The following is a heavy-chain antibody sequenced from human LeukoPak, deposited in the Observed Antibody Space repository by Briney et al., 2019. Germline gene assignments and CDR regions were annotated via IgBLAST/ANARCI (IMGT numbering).Heavy chain of an antibody. J-gene: IGHJ4*02. CDR3: ARGMYYVY. V-gene: IGHV3-43*02. Sequence: TGGSLRRSCAASGFTFDDYAMHWVRQAPGKGLEWVSLISEDGGRTYYADSVRGRFTISRDNSKNSLYLQMNSLRTEDTAWYYCARGMYYVYWGQGTLVTVSS. CDR2: ISEDGGRT. CDR1: GFTFDDYA. D-gene: IGHD3-16*01.